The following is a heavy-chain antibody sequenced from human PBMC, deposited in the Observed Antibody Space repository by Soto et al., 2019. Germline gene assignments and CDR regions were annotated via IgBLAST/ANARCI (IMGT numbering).Heavy chain of an antibody. D-gene: IGHD3-22*01. V-gene: IGHV3-33*01. CDR1: GFTFSSYG. Sequence: LRLSCAASGFTFSSYGMHWVRQAPGKGLEWVAVIWYDGSNKYYADSVKGRFTISRDNSKNTLYLQMNSLRAEDTAVYYCARDGFGYNAFDIWGQGTMVTVS. CDR2: IWYDGSNK. CDR3: ARDGFGYNAFDI. J-gene: IGHJ3*02.